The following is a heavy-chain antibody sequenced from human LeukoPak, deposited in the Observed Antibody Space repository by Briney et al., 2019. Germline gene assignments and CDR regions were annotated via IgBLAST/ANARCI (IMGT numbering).Heavy chain of an antibody. V-gene: IGHV3-23*01. CDR3: ARTYCSSTSCSFDY. Sequence: GGSLRLSCAASGFTFSSYAMSWVRQAPGKGLEWVSAICGSGGSTYYADSVKGRFTISRDNSKNTLSLQMTSLSAEDTAVYYCARTYCSSTSCSFDYWGQGTLVTVSS. D-gene: IGHD2-2*01. CDR2: ICGSGGST. J-gene: IGHJ4*02. CDR1: GFTFSSYA.